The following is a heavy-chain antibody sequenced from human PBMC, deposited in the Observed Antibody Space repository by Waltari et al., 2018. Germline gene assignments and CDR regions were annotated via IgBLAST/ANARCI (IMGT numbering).Heavy chain of an antibody. CDR3: ARLEHLAGRVL. J-gene: IGHJ4*02. CDR1: AHSLTSGSYY. D-gene: IGHD3-16*01. CDR2: ISETGTT. V-gene: IGHV4-61*02. Sequence: QVRLQGSGPGLVKSSQTLSLTCSASAHSLTSGSYYWGWIRQAAGEGMEDIARISETGTTSYNPSLERRGTSVIDTSKDEVALKIASVTAADTAVYYCARLEHLAGRVLWGQGTLVTVSS.